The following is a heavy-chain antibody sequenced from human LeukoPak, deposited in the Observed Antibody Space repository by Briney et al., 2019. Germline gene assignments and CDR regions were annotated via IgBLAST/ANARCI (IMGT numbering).Heavy chain of an antibody. CDR3: ARATTPYDSSGYYYENDAFDI. Sequence: SETLSLTCTVSGGSISSSSYYWGWIRQPPGKGLEWIGSIYYSGSTYYNPSLKSRVTISVDTSKNQFSLKLSSVTAADTAVYYCARATTPYDSSGYYYENDAFDIWGQGTMVTVSS. J-gene: IGHJ3*02. V-gene: IGHV4-39*07. D-gene: IGHD3-22*01. CDR1: GGSISSSSYY. CDR2: IYYSGST.